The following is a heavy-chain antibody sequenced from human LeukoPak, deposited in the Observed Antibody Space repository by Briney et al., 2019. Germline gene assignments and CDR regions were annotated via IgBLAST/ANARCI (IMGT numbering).Heavy chain of an antibody. CDR1: GFTFSSYA. CDR3: ARDRGGLGYSSGWLEGGPPAIFDY. Sequence: PGGSLRLSCAASGFTFSSYAMSWVRQAPGKGLEWVSAISGSGGTTYYADSVKGRFTVSRDNANNSLYLQMNSLRAEDTAVYYCARDRGGLGYSSGWLEGGPPAIFDYWGQGTLVTVSS. V-gene: IGHV3-23*01. CDR2: ISGSGGTT. D-gene: IGHD6-19*01. J-gene: IGHJ4*02.